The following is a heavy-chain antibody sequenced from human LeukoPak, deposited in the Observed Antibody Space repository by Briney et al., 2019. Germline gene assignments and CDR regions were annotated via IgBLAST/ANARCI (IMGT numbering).Heavy chain of an antibody. CDR3: TRRYYHDSSGNYQNDY. V-gene: IGHV3-73*01. Sequence: GGSLKLSCVVSGFTFSDSAMHWVRQASGKGLEWVGRIRSKANNYATTYDASVRGRFTISRDDSKNTAYLQMNSLKTEDTAVYYCTRRYYHDSSGNYQNDYWGQGTLDTVSS. CDR1: GFTFSDSA. CDR2: IRSKANNYAT. J-gene: IGHJ4*02. D-gene: IGHD3-22*01.